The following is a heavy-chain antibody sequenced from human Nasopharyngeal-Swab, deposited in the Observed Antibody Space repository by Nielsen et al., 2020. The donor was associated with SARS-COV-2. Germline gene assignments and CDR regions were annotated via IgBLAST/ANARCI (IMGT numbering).Heavy chain of an antibody. CDR3: ARGCVLTGPSCYYYGMDV. D-gene: IGHD3-9*01. V-gene: IGHV3-21*01. J-gene: IGHJ6*02. CDR1: GFTFSSYN. Sequence: LKISCAASGFTFSSYNMNWVRQAPGKGLEWVSSISSSSSYIYYADSVKGRFTISRDNAKNSLYLQMNSLRAEDTAVYYCARGCVLTGPSCYYYGMDVWGQGTTVTVSS. CDR2: ISSSSSYI.